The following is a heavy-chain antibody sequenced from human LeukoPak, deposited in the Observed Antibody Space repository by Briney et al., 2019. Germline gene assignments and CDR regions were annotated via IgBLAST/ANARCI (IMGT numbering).Heavy chain of an antibody. CDR1: GGSFSGYY. Sequence: SETLSLTCAVYGGSFSGYYWSWIRQPPGKGLEWIGEINHSGSTNYNPSLKSRVTILVDTSKNQFSLKLSSVTAADTAVYYCATLYDSSGYYPFWGQGTLVTVSS. D-gene: IGHD3-22*01. CDR2: INHSGST. CDR3: ATLYDSSGYYPF. J-gene: IGHJ4*02. V-gene: IGHV4-34*01.